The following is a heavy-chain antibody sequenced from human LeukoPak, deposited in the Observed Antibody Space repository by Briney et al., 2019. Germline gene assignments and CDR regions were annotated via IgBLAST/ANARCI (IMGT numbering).Heavy chain of an antibody. Sequence: GGSLRLSCAASGFTFSSYSMNWVRQAPGKGLEWVSSIGSSSSYIYYADSVKGRFTISRDNAKNSLYLQMNSLRAEDTAVYYCAREKSSSSWNDAFDIWGQGTMVTVSS. CDR2: IGSSSSYI. D-gene: IGHD6-13*01. CDR1: GFTFSSYS. CDR3: AREKSSSSWNDAFDI. V-gene: IGHV3-21*01. J-gene: IGHJ3*02.